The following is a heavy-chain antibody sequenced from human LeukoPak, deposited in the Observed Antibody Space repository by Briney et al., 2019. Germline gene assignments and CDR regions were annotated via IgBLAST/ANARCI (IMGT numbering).Heavy chain of an antibody. D-gene: IGHD6-13*01. CDR1: GFTFSSYS. J-gene: IGHJ4*02. CDR3: ARDLRAAAGTGGDY. CDR2: ISSSSSYI. V-gene: IGHV3-21*01. Sequence: GGSLRLSCAASGFTFSSYSMNWVRQAPGKGLEWVSSISSSSSYIYYADSVKGRFTISRDNAKNSLYLQMNSLRAEDTAVYYCARDLRAAAGTGGDYWGQGTLVTVSS.